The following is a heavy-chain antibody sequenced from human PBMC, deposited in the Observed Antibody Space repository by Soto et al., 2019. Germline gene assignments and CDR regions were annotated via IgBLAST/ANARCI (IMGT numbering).Heavy chain of an antibody. J-gene: IGHJ4*02. CDR2: VIPILGMA. D-gene: IGHD3-10*01. Sequence: QVQLVQSGAEVKKPGSSVKVSCTASEGTFNSYTISWVRQAPGQGLEWMGRVIPILGMADFAQRFKGRVMITADKSTSTAYMMLSSLRSDDTAIYYCATNYGSGSTHFDYWGQGTQVTVSS. V-gene: IGHV1-69*02. CDR3: ATNYGSGSTHFDY. CDR1: EGTFNSYT.